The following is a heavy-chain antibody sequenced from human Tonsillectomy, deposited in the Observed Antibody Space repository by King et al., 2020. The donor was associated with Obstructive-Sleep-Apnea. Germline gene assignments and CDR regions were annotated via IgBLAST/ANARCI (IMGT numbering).Heavy chain of an antibody. V-gene: IGHV4-30-4*07. CDR1: GGSISSGGYS. J-gene: IGHJ2*01. CDR2: IYFSGNT. D-gene: IGHD2-15*01. Sequence: QLQESGPGLVKPSQTLSLTCAVSGGSISSGGYSWSWIRQPPEKGLEWIGYIYFSGNTYCSPSLRSRVSISLDTSKSQFSLGLSSVTAADTAVYFCARGGGGSSTYFDLWGRGSLVTVSS. CDR3: ARGGGGSSTYFDL.